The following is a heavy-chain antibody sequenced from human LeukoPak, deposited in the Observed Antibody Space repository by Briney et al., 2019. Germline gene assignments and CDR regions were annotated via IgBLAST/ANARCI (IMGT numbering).Heavy chain of an antibody. V-gene: IGHV3-21*01. J-gene: IGHJ4*02. D-gene: IGHD3-16*01. CDR2: ISSSGSYI. Sequence: GGSLRLSCAASGFTFSSYSMNWVRQAPGRGLEWVSSISSSGSYIYYADSVKGRFTISRDNAKNSLYLQMNSLRAEDTAVYYCARYYDYVSGYFDYWGQGILVTVSS. CDR3: ARYYDYVSGYFDY. CDR1: GFTFSSYS.